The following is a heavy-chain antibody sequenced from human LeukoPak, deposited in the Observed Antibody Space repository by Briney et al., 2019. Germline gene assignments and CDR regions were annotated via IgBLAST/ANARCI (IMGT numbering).Heavy chain of an antibody. CDR1: GYTLTELS. V-gene: IGHV1-24*01. CDR2: FDPEDGET. CDR3: ATRMVRGVITPDAFDI. D-gene: IGHD3-10*01. Sequence: ASVKVSCKVSGYTLTELSMHWVRQAPGKGLEWMGGFDPEDGETIYAQKFQGRVTMTEDTSTDTAYMELSSLRSEDTAVYYCATRMVRGVITPDAFDIWGQGIMVTVSS. J-gene: IGHJ3*02.